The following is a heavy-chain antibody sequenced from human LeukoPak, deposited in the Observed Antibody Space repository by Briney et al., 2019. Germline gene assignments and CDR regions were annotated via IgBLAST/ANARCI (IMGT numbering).Heavy chain of an antibody. CDR2: INHSGST. J-gene: IGHJ6*02. CDR1: GGSFSGYY. Sequence: SETLSLTCAVYGGSFSGYYWSWIRQPPGEGLEWIGEINHSGSTNYNPSLKSRVTISVDTSKNQFSLKLSSVTAADTAVYYCAKDSSGWYYYYGMDVWGQGTTVTVSS. CDR3: AKDSSGWYYYYGMDV. D-gene: IGHD6-19*01. V-gene: IGHV4-34*01.